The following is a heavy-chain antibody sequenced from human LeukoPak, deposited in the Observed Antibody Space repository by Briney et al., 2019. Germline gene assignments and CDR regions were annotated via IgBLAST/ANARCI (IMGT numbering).Heavy chain of an antibody. CDR2: IKSKTDGGTT. D-gene: IGHD3-10*01. Sequence: GGSLRLSCAASGFTFSNAWMSWVRQAPGKGLEWVGRIKSKTDGGTTDYAAPVKGRFTISRDGSKNTLYLQMNSLKTEDTAVYYCTTDGSGITMVRSWGQGTLVTVSS. CDR3: TTDGSGITMVRS. CDR1: GFTFSNAW. J-gene: IGHJ4*02. V-gene: IGHV3-15*01.